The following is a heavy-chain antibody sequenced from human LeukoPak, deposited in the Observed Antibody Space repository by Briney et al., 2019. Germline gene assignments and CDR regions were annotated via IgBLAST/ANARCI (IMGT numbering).Heavy chain of an antibody. D-gene: IGHD5-18*01. Sequence: ASVTVSCKASGYTFTDYYMHWVRQAPGQGLEWLGWINPNSGGTNYAQKFQRRVTMTRDTSISTAYMELRRLRSDDTAVYYCAREGRVDSAVVLFDYWGQGTLVTVSS. CDR3: AREGRVDSAVVLFDY. CDR2: INPNSGGT. J-gene: IGHJ4*02. CDR1: GYTFTDYY. V-gene: IGHV1-2*02.